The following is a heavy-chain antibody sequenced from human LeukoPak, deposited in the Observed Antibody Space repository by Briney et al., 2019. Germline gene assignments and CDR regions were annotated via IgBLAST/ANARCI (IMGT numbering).Heavy chain of an antibody. D-gene: IGHD3-16*01. Sequence: GGSLRLSCAASGFTFTDYWMHWVRQVPGKGLVWVSLINNDTRGTYYADSVKGRLTISRGNAKSILYLQMDSLRGEDTAVYYCARAGAYHFDNWGQGTLVTVSS. J-gene: IGHJ4*02. CDR1: GFTFTDYW. V-gene: IGHV3-74*01. CDR3: ARAGAYHFDN. CDR2: INNDTRGT.